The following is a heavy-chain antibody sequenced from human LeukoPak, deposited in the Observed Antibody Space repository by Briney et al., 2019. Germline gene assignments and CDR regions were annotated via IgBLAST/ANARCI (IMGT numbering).Heavy chain of an antibody. V-gene: IGHV1-46*01. D-gene: IGHD3-9*01. CDR3: ASALTGYPYFDY. Sequence: ASVKVSCKASGYTFTSYYMHWVRQAPGQGLEWMGIINPSGGSTSYAQKFQGRVTMTRDTSTSTVYMELSSLGSEGTAVYYCASALTGYPYFDYWGQGTLVTVSS. CDR1: GYTFTSYY. CDR2: INPSGGST. J-gene: IGHJ4*02.